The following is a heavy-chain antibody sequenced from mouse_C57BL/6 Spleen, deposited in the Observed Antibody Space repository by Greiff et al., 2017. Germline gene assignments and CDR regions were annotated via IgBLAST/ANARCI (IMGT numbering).Heavy chain of an antibody. CDR3: SRNGYDPYYYTRDY. CDR1: GFTFSDYG. J-gene: IGHJ4*01. D-gene: IGHD2-2*01. CDR2: ISSGSSTI. Sequence: EVKLQESGGGLVKPGGSLKLSCAASGFTFSDYGMHWVRQAPEKGLEWVAYISSGSSTIYYADTVKGRFTISSDNAKNTLYLQMTSLRSEDTAMYYCSRNGYDPYYYTRDYWGQGTTVTVSS. V-gene: IGHV5-17*01.